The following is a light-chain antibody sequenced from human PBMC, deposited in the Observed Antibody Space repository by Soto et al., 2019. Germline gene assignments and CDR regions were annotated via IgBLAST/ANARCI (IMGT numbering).Light chain of an antibody. V-gene: IGKV1-17*03. Sequence: IQMTQSPSAMSASVGDRVTVTCRASQGISNYLAWFQQKPGKVPKRLIYAASSLQSGVPSRFSGSGSETDFTLTINRLEPEDFALYYCQQYGSSAPITFGQGTRLEIK. J-gene: IGKJ5*01. CDR2: AAS. CDR3: QQYGSSAPIT. CDR1: QGISNY.